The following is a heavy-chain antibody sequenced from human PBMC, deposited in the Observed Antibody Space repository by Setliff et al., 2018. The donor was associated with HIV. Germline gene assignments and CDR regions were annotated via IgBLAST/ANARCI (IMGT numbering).Heavy chain of an antibody. CDR2: ISSSGTTI. D-gene: IGHD3-22*01. V-gene: IGHV3-48*03. Sequence: GGSLRLSCAASGFTFSNYEMNWVRHAPGKGLEWVSYISSSGTTIYYADSVKGRFTISRDNAKNSLYLQMNSLRAEDTAVYYCARPNYYDSSGSFDYWGQGTLVTVSS. J-gene: IGHJ4*02. CDR3: ARPNYYDSSGSFDY. CDR1: GFTFSNYE.